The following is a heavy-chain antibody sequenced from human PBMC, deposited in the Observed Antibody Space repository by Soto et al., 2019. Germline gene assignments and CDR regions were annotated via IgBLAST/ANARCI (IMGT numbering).Heavy chain of an antibody. CDR1: GGSISGYY. J-gene: IGHJ5*02. V-gene: IGHV4-59*01. CDR3: ARVTEWLRSYNWFDP. D-gene: IGHD5-12*01. Sequence: PSETLSLTCTVSGGSISGYYWIWIRQPPGKGLEWIGYIYYSGSTNYNPSLKSRVTISVDTSKNQFSLKLSSVTAADTAVYYCARVTEWLRSYNWFDPWGQGTLVTVSS. CDR2: IYYSGST.